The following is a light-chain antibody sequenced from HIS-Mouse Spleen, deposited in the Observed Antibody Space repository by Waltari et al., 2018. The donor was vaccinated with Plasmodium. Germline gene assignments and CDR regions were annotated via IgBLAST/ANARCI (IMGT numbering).Light chain of an antibody. J-gene: IGLJ2*01. Sequence: QSALTQPASVSGSPGQSITISCTGTSSDVGSYNLVSWYQQHPGKATKLRIYEGSKRRSGVSNRFSGSKSGNTASLTISGLQAEDEADYYCCSYAGSSTFVVFGGGTKLTVL. CDR3: CSYAGSSTFVV. CDR1: SSDVGSYNL. CDR2: EGS. V-gene: IGLV2-23*03.